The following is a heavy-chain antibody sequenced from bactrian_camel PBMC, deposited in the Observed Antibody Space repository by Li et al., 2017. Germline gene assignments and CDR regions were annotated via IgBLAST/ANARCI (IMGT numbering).Heavy chain of an antibody. V-gene: IGHV3S53*01. J-gene: IGHJ4*01. CDR3: AVGPLGLCAKAAWYASSQFK. CDR2: ISTLGTT. Sequence: HVQLVESGGGSVPAGGSLKLACAASGDAALTNCKGWFRQAPGKGRERVAVISTLGTTTYTASVKGRFVISKDDAKNTLFLQMNNLAPEDTAMYYCAVGPLGLCAKAAWYASSQFKWGQGTQVTVS. D-gene: IGHD6*01. CDR1: GDAALTNC.